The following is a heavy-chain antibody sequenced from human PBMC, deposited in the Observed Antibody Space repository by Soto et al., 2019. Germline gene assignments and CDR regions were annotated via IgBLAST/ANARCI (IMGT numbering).Heavy chain of an antibody. J-gene: IGHJ4*02. D-gene: IGHD6-13*01. CDR1: GYSFTSYW. CDR3: ARGAAAAVYYFDY. Sequence: GESLKISCKGSGYSFTSYWIGWGRQMPGKGLEWMGIIYPGDSDTRYSPSFQGQVTISADKSISTAYLQWSSLKASATAMYYCARGAAAAVYYFDYWGQGTLVTVSS. CDR2: IYPGDSDT. V-gene: IGHV5-51*01.